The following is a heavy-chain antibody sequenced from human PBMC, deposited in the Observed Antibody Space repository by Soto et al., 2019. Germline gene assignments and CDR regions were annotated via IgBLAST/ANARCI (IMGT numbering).Heavy chain of an antibody. CDR2: ISYDGSNK. CDR1: GFTFSSYA. J-gene: IGHJ4*02. CDR3: ARDMSDDFWSGYSKTPDY. D-gene: IGHD3-3*01. V-gene: IGHV3-30-3*01. Sequence: QVQLVESGGGVVQPGRSLGLSCAASGFTFSSYAMHWVRQAPGKGLEWVAVISYDGSNKYYADSVKGRFTISRDNSKNTLYLQMNSLRAEDTAVYYCARDMSDDFWSGYSKTPDYWGQGTLVTVSS.